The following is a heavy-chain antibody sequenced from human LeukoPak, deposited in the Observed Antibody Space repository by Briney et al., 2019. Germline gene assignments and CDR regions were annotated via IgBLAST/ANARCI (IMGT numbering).Heavy chain of an antibody. V-gene: IGHV4-59*08. CDR3: VRLNRHSSSWYAIGYYFDY. CDR2: IYYSGST. J-gene: IGHJ4*02. D-gene: IGHD6-13*01. Sequence: SETLSLTCTVSGGSISSYYWSWIRQPPGKGLEWIGYIYYSGSTNYNPSLKSRVTISVDTSKNQFSLKLSSATAADTAVYYCVRLNRHSSSWYAIGYYFDYWGQGTLVTVSS. CDR1: GGSISSYY.